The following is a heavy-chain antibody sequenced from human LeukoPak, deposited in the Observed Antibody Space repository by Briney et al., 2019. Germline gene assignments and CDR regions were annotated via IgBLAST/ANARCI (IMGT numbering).Heavy chain of an antibody. J-gene: IGHJ4*02. D-gene: IGHD3-22*01. V-gene: IGHV4-59*01. CDR2: IYYSGST. CDR3: ARGYYDSSGYSFDC. CDR1: GGSISSYY. Sequence: SETLSLTCTVSGGSISSYYWSWIRQPPGKGLEWIGYIYYSGSTNYNPSLKSRVTISVDTSKNQFSLKLSSVTAADTAVYYCARGYYDSSGYSFDCWGQGTLVTVSS.